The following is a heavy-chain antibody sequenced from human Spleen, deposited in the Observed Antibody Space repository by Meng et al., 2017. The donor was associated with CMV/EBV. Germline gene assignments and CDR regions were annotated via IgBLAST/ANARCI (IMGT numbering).Heavy chain of an antibody. CDR2: IYYTGST. V-gene: IGHV4-39*01. J-gene: IGHJ4*02. Sequence: CPVSTGAITQSNYYWGWIRQSPGKGLEWIGSIYYTGSTHFNPSLKSRVTISVDTSKNQFSLNLRSVTAADTAVYYCARGSYSSSWFDWGQGTLVTVSS. CDR3: ARGSYSSSWFD. D-gene: IGHD6-13*01. CDR1: TGAITQSNYY.